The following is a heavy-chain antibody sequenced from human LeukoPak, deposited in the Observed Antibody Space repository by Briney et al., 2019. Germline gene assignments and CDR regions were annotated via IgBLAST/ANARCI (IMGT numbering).Heavy chain of an antibody. Sequence: PGGSLRLSCAASAFSLSAYNMNWVRQAPGKGLEWVSSISSSSSYIYYADSVKGRFTISRDNAKNSLYLQMNSLRAEDTAVYYCARDWSYNDYWGQGTLVTVSS. CDR1: AFSLSAYN. CDR2: ISSSSSYI. CDR3: ARDWSYNDY. V-gene: IGHV3-21*01. D-gene: IGHD1-14*01. J-gene: IGHJ4*02.